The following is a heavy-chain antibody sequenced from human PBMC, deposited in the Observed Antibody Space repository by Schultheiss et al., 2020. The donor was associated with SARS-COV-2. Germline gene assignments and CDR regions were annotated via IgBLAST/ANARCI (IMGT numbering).Heavy chain of an antibody. CDR3: AYLEYSSSVQGARDY. CDR2: ISGSGGST. Sequence: GGSLRLSCAASGFTFSSYSMNWVRQAPGKGLEWVSAISGSGGSTYYADSVKGRFTISRDNSKNTLYLQMNSLRAEDTAVYYCAYLEYSSSVQGARDYWGQGTLVTVSS. D-gene: IGHD6-6*01. V-gene: IGHV3-23*01. J-gene: IGHJ4*02. CDR1: GFTFSSYS.